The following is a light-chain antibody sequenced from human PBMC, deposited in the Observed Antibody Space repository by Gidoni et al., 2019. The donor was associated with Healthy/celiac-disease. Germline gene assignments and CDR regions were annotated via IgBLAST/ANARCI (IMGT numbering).Light chain of an antibody. CDR3: MQALQTPWT. V-gene: IGKV2-28*01. CDR2: LGS. CDR1: QSLLHSNGYNY. Sequence: DIVMTQSQLSLPVTPGEPASISCRSSQSLLHSNGYNYLDWYLQKPGQSPQLRIYLGSNRASGVPDRFSGRGSGTDFTLKSSRVEAEDVGVYYCMQALQTPWTFGQGTKVEIK. J-gene: IGKJ1*01.